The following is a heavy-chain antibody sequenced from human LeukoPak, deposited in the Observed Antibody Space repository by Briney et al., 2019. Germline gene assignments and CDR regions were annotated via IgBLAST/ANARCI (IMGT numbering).Heavy chain of an antibody. CDR1: GFTFSSYG. J-gene: IGHJ4*02. D-gene: IGHD4-17*01. CDR3: ARENTVTMFFDY. CDR2: IWYDGSNK. V-gene: IGHV3-33*01. Sequence: GRSLRLSCAASGFTFSSYGMHWVRRAPGKGLEWVAVIWYDGSNKYYADSVKGRFTISRDNSKNTLYLQMNSLRAEDTAVYYCARENTVTMFFDYWGQGTLVTVSS.